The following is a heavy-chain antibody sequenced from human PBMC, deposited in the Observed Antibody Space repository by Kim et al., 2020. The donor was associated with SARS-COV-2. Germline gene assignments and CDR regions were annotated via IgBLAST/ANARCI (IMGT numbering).Heavy chain of an antibody. V-gene: IGHV4-59*01. CDR1: GGSMSGYY. CDR3: ARFRWLGDLVAFDI. J-gene: IGHJ3*02. CDR2: IYHTGST. Sequence: SETLSLTCSVSGGSMSGYYWSWIRQSPGKGLEWIGYIYHTGSTNYNPSLKSRVTISVDTSKNHFSLKLRSVTAADTAVYYCARFRWLGDLVAFDIWGQGT. D-gene: IGHD3-10*01.